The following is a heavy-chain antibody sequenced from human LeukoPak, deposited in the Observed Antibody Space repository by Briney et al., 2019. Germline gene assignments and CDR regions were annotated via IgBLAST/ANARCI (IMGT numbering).Heavy chain of an antibody. Sequence: KPSETLSLTCTVSGGSISSSSYYWGWIRQPPGKGLEWIGGIYYSGSTYYNPSLKSRVTISVDTSKNQFSLKLSSVTAADTAVYYCARQLGYCSSTSCYADKVDYWGQGTPVTVSS. CDR1: GGSISSSSYY. D-gene: IGHD2-2*01. V-gene: IGHV4-39*01. CDR3: ARQLGYCSSTSCYADKVDY. CDR2: IYYSGST. J-gene: IGHJ4*02.